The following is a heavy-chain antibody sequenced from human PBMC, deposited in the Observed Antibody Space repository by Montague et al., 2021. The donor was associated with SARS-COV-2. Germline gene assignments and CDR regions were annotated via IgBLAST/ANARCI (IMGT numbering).Heavy chain of an antibody. Sequence: SETLSLTCTVSGGSTSSYYWSWIRQPPGKGTASIGYIHYSGSTNYNPSLQSRVTMSVDTSKNQFSLKLSSVTAADTAVYYCAREGSGRGYYYYGMDVWGQGTTVTVSS. CDR3: AREGSGRGYYYYGMDV. CDR2: IHYSGST. V-gene: IGHV4-59*12. CDR1: GGSTSSYY. J-gene: IGHJ6*02. D-gene: IGHD3-10*01.